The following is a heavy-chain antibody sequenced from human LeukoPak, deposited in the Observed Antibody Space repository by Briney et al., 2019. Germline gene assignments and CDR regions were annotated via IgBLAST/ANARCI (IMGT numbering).Heavy chain of an antibody. J-gene: IGHJ4*02. CDR1: GFAFGSYA. D-gene: IGHD6-6*01. CDR2: ISYDGSNK. CDR3: ARDPSSSSSGFDY. V-gene: IGHV3-30-3*01. Sequence: PGGSLRLSCAASGFAFGSYAMHWVRQAAGKGLKWVAVISYDGSNKYYADSVKGRFTISRDNSKNALYLQMNSLRAEDTAVYYCARDPSSSSSGFDYWGQGTLVTVSS.